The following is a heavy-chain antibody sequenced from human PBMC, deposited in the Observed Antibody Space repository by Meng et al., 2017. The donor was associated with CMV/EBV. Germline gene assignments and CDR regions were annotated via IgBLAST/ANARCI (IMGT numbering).Heavy chain of an antibody. Sequence: GESLKISCAASGFTVSSNYMSWVRQAPGKGLEWVSGINWNGGSTGYADSVKGRFTISRDNAKNSLYLQMNSLRAEDTALYYCARVRGGNSGWFDPWGQGTLVTVSS. D-gene: IGHD4-23*01. CDR2: INWNGGST. V-gene: IGHV3-20*04. CDR3: ARVRGGNSGWFDP. CDR1: GFTVSSNY. J-gene: IGHJ5*02.